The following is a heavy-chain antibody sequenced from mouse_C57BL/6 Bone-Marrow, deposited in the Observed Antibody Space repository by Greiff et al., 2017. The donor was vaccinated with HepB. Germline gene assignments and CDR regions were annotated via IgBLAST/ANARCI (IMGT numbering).Heavy chain of an antibody. Sequence: QVQLQQSGAELMKPGASVKLSCKATGYTFTGYWIEWVKQRPGHGLEWIGEILPGSGSTNYNEKFKGKATFTADTSSNTAYMQLSSLTTEDSAIYYCARRDDGYYWFAYWGQGTLVTVSA. V-gene: IGHV1-9*01. D-gene: IGHD2-3*01. J-gene: IGHJ3*01. CDR3: ARRDDGYYWFAY. CDR1: GYTFTGYW. CDR2: ILPGSGST.